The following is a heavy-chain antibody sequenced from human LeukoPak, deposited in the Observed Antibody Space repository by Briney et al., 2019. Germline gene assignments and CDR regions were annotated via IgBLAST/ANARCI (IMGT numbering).Heavy chain of an antibody. CDR2: INGSGGST. J-gene: IGHJ4*02. V-gene: IGHV3-23*01. CDR1: GFTFSSYA. Sequence: GGSLRLSCAASGFTFSSYAMSWVRQAPGKGLEWVSGINGSGGSTYYADSVKGRFTISRDNAKNSLYLQMNSLRAEDTAVYYCAREGESYPDLDYWGQGTLVTVSS. CDR3: AREGESYPDLDY. D-gene: IGHD3-10*01.